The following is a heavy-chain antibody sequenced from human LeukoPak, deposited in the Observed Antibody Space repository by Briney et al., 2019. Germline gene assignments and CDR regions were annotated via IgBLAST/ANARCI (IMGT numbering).Heavy chain of an antibody. J-gene: IGHJ6*02. CDR3: ARQGDYGGIPGYYYGLDV. V-gene: IGHV3-30-3*01. D-gene: IGHD4-23*01. CDR1: GFTFSSYA. Sequence: GRSLRLSCAASGFTFSSYAMNWVRQAPGKGLEWVALISYDGSNKNYADSVKGRFTISRDNSKNTLYLQMNSLRAEDTAVYYCARQGDYGGIPGYYYGLDVWGQGTTVTVSS. CDR2: ISYDGSNK.